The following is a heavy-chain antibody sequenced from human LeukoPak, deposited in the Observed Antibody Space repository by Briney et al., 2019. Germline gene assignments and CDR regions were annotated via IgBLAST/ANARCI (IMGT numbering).Heavy chain of an antibody. CDR2: ITNSGNSK. D-gene: IGHD3-3*01. V-gene: IGHV3-48*04. Sequence: GGSLRLSCAASEFTFSSYSMNWVRQAPGKGLEWVSYITNSGNSKSYADSVKGRFTISRDNAKNSLYLQMNSLRAEDTAVYYCARGWRAPGFAFDIWGQGTMVTVSS. J-gene: IGHJ3*02. CDR1: EFTFSSYS. CDR3: ARGWRAPGFAFDI.